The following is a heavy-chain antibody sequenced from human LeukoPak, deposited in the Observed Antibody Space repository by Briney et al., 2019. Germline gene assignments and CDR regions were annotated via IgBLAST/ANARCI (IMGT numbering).Heavy chain of an antibody. CDR2: ISGSGGST. J-gene: IGHJ4*02. CDR1: GFTFSSYG. Sequence: GGSLRLSYAASGFTFSSYGMSWVRQAPGKGLEWVSAISGSGGSTYYADSVKGRFTISRDNSKNTLYLHVNSLRAEDTAVYYCAKWGTVTTPDYWGQGTLVTVSS. D-gene: IGHD4-17*01. V-gene: IGHV3-23*01. CDR3: AKWGTVTTPDY.